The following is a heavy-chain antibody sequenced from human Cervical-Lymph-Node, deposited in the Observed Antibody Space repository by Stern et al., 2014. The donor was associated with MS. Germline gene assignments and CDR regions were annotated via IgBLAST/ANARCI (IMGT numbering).Heavy chain of an antibody. D-gene: IGHD3-10*01. CDR1: GYTFTSYY. CDR2: INPSGGST. Sequence: QVQLVESGAEVKKPGASVKVSCKASGYTFTSYYMHWVRQAPGQGLEWMGIINPSGGSTSYEQKFQGRVTMTRDTSTSTVYMELSSLRSEDTAVYYCARDTGMPARGSGSYDFDYWGQGTLVTVSS. CDR3: ARDTGMPARGSGSYDFDY. J-gene: IGHJ4*02. V-gene: IGHV1-46*01.